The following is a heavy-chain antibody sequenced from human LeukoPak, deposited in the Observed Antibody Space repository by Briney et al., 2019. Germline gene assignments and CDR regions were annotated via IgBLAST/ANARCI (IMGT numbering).Heavy chain of an antibody. D-gene: IGHD6-19*01. CDR1: GFSFPYG. Sequence: PGGSLRLSCEASGFSFPYGMSWVRQAPGKGLEWVSGITNSGENTYYADSVKGRFTISRDNSKNTLFLEMNSLRVEDTAVYYCATLISGWSLYWGQGTLVTVSS. CDR2: ITNSGENT. CDR3: ATLISGWSLY. J-gene: IGHJ4*02. V-gene: IGHV3-23*01.